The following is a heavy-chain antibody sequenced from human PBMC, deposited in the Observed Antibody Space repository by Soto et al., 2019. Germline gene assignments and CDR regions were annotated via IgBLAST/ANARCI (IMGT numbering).Heavy chain of an antibody. V-gene: IGHV3-33*01. J-gene: IGHJ5*02. CDR2: IWFDEINR. CDR1: GFSFSNYG. D-gene: IGHD2-15*01. CDR3: ARNVASGKPLDP. Sequence: GGSLRLSCVASGFSFSNYGMHWVRQAPGKGLEWVAVIWFDEINRYYGDSVKGRFTISRDNSKSTLYLQMNSLRAEDTAVYYCARNVASGKPLDPWGQGTLVTVSS.